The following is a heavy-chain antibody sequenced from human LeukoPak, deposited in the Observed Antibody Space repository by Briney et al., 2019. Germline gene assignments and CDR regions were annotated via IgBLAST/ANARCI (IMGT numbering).Heavy chain of an antibody. Sequence: PGRSLRLSCAASGFTFSSCAMHWVRQAPGKGLEWVAVISYDGSNKYYADSVKGRFTISRDNSKITLYLQMNSLRAEDTAVYYCARETDPYHFDYWGQGTLVTVSP. V-gene: IGHV3-30-3*01. J-gene: IGHJ4*02. CDR2: ISYDGSNK. CDR3: ARETDPYHFDY. D-gene: IGHD2-2*02. CDR1: GFTFSSCA.